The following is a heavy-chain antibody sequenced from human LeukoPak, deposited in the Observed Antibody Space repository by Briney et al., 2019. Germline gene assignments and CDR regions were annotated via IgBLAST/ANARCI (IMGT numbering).Heavy chain of an antibody. J-gene: IGHJ4*02. Sequence: QPGGTLRLSCAASGFTFSSYGMTWVSQAPGKGLEWVSTISSGSGDNTYYADSVKGRFTISRDNSKNTLYLQMNGLRAEDTAIYYCAKRSGSGTYHFDYWGQGTLVTVSS. CDR2: ISSGSGDNT. V-gene: IGHV3-23*01. D-gene: IGHD3-10*01. CDR1: GFTFSSYG. CDR3: AKRSGSGTYHFDY.